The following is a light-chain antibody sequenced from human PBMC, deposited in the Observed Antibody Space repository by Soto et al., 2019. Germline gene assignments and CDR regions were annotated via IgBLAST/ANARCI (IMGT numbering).Light chain of an antibody. J-gene: IGKJ1*01. CDR1: QSVSSSY. CDR2: GAS. CDR3: QQYGSSWWT. V-gene: IGKV3-20*01. Sequence: EIVLTQSPGTLSLSPGERATLSCRASQSVSSSYLAWYQQKPGQAPRLLIYGASSRATGIPDRFSGSGSGTDFTLISSRLEPEDFAVYYCQQYGSSWWTFGQGTKVEIK.